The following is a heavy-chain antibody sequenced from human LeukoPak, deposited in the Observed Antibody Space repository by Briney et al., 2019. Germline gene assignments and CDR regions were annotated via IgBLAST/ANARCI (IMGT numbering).Heavy chain of an antibody. D-gene: IGHD5-12*01. CDR2: IYYSGST. V-gene: IGHV4-39*01. J-gene: IGHJ4*02. Sequence: PSETLSLTCTVSGGSISSSSYYWGWIRQPPGKGLEWIGSIYYSGSTYYNPSLKSRVTISLDTSKNQFSLRLTSVTAADTAVYYCARLAGGYDYFDYWGQGTLVTVSS. CDR1: GGSISSSSYY. CDR3: ARLAGGYDYFDY.